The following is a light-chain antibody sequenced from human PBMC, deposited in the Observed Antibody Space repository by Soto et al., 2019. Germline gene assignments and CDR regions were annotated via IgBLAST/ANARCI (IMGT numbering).Light chain of an antibody. Sequence: QSALTQPASVSGSPGQSVTISCAGTSGDVGGYNYVSWYQQHPGKAPKLMIHAVTNRPSGVSNRFSGSKSGNTASLTISGLQADDEADYYCTSYTSSSTLYVFGTGTKLTVL. CDR1: SGDVGGYNY. V-gene: IGLV2-14*01. J-gene: IGLJ1*01. CDR3: TSYTSSSTLYV. CDR2: AVT.